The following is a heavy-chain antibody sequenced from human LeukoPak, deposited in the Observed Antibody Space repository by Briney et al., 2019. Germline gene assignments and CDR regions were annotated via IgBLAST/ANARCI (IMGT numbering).Heavy chain of an antibody. CDR3: AKRATSDYNWFDP. D-gene: IGHD5-12*01. CDR2: ISRSGEST. CDR1: GFTFSGFA. J-gene: IGHJ5*02. Sequence: GGSLRLSCAASGFTFSGFAMSWIRQAPGKGLEWVSSISRSGESTFYADSVRGRFTISRDNSKNTVSLQMESLRAEDTALYYCAKRATSDYNWFDPWGQGTLVTVSS. V-gene: IGHV3-23*01.